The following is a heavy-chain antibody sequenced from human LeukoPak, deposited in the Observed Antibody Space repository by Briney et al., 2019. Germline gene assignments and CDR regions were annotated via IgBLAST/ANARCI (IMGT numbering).Heavy chain of an antibody. D-gene: IGHD1-26*01. V-gene: IGHV3-30*02. CDR1: GFTFSLYG. Sequence: GGSLRLSCAASGFTFSLYGIHWVRQAPGKGLEWVAFIRYDGTNKYYADSVKGRFTISRDNSKNTLFLQMNSLRAEDTAVYFCARATWDPNYYYYMDVWGKGTTVTISS. J-gene: IGHJ6*03. CDR3: ARATWDPNYYYYMDV. CDR2: IRYDGTNK.